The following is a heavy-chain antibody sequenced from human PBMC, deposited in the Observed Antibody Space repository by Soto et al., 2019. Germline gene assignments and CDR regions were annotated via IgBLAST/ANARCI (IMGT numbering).Heavy chain of an antibody. CDR2: IIPILGIA. D-gene: IGHD2-15*01. Sequence: SVKVSCKASGGTFSSYTISWVRQAPGQGLEWMGRIIPILGIANYAQKFQGRVTITADKSTSTAYMELSSLRSEDTAVYYCAISTQPPGGAYNWFDPWGQGTLVTVSS. CDR1: GGTFSSYT. J-gene: IGHJ5*02. CDR3: AISTQPPGGAYNWFDP. V-gene: IGHV1-69*02.